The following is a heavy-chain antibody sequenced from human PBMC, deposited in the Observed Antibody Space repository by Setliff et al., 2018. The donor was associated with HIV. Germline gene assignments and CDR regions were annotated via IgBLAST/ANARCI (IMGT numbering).Heavy chain of an antibody. CDR1: GFTFSNYE. Sequence: GGSLRLSCAASGFTFSNYEMNWVRQAPGKGLEWVSYISSSGTTIYYADSVKGRFTISRDNAKNSLYLLMNSLRAEDTAVYYCARPNYYDSSGSFDYWGQGTLVTVSS. CDR2: ISSSGTTI. CDR3: ARPNYYDSSGSFDY. J-gene: IGHJ4*02. D-gene: IGHD3-22*01. V-gene: IGHV3-48*03.